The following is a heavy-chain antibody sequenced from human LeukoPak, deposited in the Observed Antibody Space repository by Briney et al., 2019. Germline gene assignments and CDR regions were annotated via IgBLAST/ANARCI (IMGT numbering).Heavy chain of an antibody. Sequence: PXGSLRLSCAVSGFDFSSNWMHWVRHAPGQGLVWVSRIKGDGISTNYADSVKGRFTISRDIAKNTLYLQMNSLRAEDTGVYYCAKDHYWSIDYWGRGTLVTVSS. V-gene: IGHV3-74*01. CDR1: GFDFSSNW. CDR2: IKGDGIST. D-gene: IGHD3-3*01. CDR3: AKDHYWSIDY. J-gene: IGHJ4*02.